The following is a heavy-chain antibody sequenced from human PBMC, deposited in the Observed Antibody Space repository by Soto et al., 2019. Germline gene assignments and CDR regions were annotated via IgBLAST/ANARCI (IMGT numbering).Heavy chain of an antibody. D-gene: IGHD6-25*01. V-gene: IGHV3-23*01. Sequence: EVQLLESGGGLVQPGGSLRLSCAASGFTFSSYAMSWVRQAPGKGLEWVSAISGTGGTTYYADSVKGRFTISRDNSSNTLHLQMSSLRAEDTAIYYCAKFFVETGGSSGWPWSFHFWGQGTLVTVSS. CDR1: GFTFSSYA. CDR3: AKFFVETGGSSGWPWSFHF. CDR2: ISGTGGTT. J-gene: IGHJ4*02.